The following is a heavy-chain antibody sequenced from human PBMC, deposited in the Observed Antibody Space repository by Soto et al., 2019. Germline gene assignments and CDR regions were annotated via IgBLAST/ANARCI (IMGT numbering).Heavy chain of an antibody. CDR2: IYYSGST. J-gene: IGHJ6*02. CDR1: GGSISSYY. D-gene: IGHD1-26*01. CDR3: ARSARWEGYGMDV. Sequence: SETLSLTCTVSGGSISSYYWSWIRQPPGKGLEWIGYIYYSGSTNYNPSLKSRVTISVDTSKNQFSLKLSSVTAADTAVYYCARSARWEGYGMDVWGQGTTVTVSS. V-gene: IGHV4-59*01.